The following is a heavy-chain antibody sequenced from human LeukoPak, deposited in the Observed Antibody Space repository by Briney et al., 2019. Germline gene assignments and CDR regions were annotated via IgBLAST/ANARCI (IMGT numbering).Heavy chain of an antibody. J-gene: IGHJ4*02. V-gene: IGHV3-7*01. Sequence: GGSLRLXCAASGFTFSSYWMSWVRQAPGKGLEWVANIKQDGSEKYYVDSVKGRFTISRDNAKNSLYLQMNSLRAEDTAVYYCARAGYFDWLLYGYFDYWGQGTLVTVSS. CDR2: IKQDGSEK. CDR1: GFTFSSYW. CDR3: ARAGYFDWLLYGYFDY. D-gene: IGHD3-9*01.